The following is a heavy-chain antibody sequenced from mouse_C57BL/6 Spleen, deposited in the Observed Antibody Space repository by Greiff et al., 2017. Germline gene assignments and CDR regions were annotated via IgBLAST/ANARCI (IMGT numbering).Heavy chain of an antibody. D-gene: IGHD1-1*01. Sequence: VKLQQSGAELARPGASVKMSCKASGYTFTSYTMHWVKQRPGQGLEWIGYINPSSGYTKYNQKFKDKATLTADKSSSTAYMQLSSLTSEDSAVYYCARCTTVVAHFDYWGQGTTLTVSS. V-gene: IGHV1-4*01. CDR3: ARCTTVVAHFDY. J-gene: IGHJ2*01. CDR2: INPSSGYT. CDR1: GYTFTSYT.